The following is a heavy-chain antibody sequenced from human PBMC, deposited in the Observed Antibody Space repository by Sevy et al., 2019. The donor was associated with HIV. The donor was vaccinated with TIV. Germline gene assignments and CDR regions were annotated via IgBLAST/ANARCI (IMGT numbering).Heavy chain of an antibody. CDR2: IKQDGSEK. J-gene: IGHJ6*02. CDR1: GFTFSSYW. CDR3: ARTPLLRYFDWSHYYGMDV. V-gene: IGHV3-7*01. D-gene: IGHD3-9*01. Sequence: GGSLRLSCAASGFTFSSYWMSWVRQAPGKGLEWVANIKQDGSEKYYVDSVKGRFTISRDNAKNSLYLQMNSLRAEDTAVYYCARTPLLRYFDWSHYYGMDVWGQGTTVTVSS.